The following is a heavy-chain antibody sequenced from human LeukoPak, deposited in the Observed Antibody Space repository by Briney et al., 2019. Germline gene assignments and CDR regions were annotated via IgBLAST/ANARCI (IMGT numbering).Heavy chain of an antibody. J-gene: IGHJ2*01. V-gene: IGHV4-59*01. CDR2: IYYSGST. CDR3: ATSPYCSNGICFTRWYFDH. D-gene: IGHD2-8*01. CDR1: GGSISSYY. Sequence: PSETLSLTCTVSGGSISSYYWSWIRQPPGKGLEWIGYIYYSGSTKYNPSLKSRVTISVDTSKNQFSLQLTSVTAADTAVYYCATSPYCSNGICFTRWYFDHWGRGTLVTVSS.